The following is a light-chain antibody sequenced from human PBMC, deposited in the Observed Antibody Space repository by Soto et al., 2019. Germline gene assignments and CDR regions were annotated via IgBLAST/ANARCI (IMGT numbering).Light chain of an antibody. V-gene: IGLV2-14*01. J-gene: IGLJ1*01. Sequence: ALTHPASVSGSPGQSITISCTGTSSDVGGYNYVSWYQQHPGKAPKLMIYEVSNRPSGVSNRFSGSKSGNTASLTISGLQAEDEADYYCSSYTSSSTLYVFGTGTKLTVL. CDR2: EVS. CDR3: SSYTSSSTLYV. CDR1: SSDVGGYNY.